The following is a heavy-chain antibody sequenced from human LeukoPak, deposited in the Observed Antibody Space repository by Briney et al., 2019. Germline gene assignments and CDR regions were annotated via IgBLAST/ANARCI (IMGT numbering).Heavy chain of an antibody. CDR2: TSTSGST. CDR1: ADSISSGIYY. J-gene: IGHJ5*02. D-gene: IGHD3-10*01. V-gene: IGHV4-61*02. CDR3: ARGVSLVRGMRFDP. Sequence: PSETLSLTCTVSADSISSGIYYWSWIRQPAGKGLEWIGRTSTSGSTDYNPSLRSRVTISSDASKNQLSLRLNSVTAADTAMYYCARGVSLVRGMRFDPWGQGTLVAVSS.